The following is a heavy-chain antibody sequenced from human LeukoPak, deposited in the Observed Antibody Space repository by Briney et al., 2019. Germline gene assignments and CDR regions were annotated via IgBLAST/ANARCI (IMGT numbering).Heavy chain of an antibody. J-gene: IGHJ3*02. V-gene: IGHV3-30*02. Sequence: AGGSLRLSCAASGFTFSSYGMHWVHQAPGKGLEWVAFIRYDGSNKYYADSVKGRFTISRDNSKNTLYLQMNSLRAEDTAVYYCAKMESIAVAGDAFDIWGQGTMVTVSS. CDR2: IRYDGSNK. D-gene: IGHD6-19*01. CDR1: GFTFSSYG. CDR3: AKMESIAVAGDAFDI.